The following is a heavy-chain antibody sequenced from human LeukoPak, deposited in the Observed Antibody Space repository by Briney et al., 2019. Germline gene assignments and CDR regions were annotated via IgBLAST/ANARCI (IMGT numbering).Heavy chain of an antibody. Sequence: GGSLRLSCAASGFTFSSYSMNWVRQAPGKGLEWVSGISGSGGGTYYADSVKGRFSISRDISKNTLYLQMSSLTAADTAVYYCAKDRSIGAYCTFDHWGQGTLVTVSS. CDR2: ISGSGGGT. D-gene: IGHD3-16*01. CDR3: AKDRSIGAYCTFDH. CDR1: GFTFSSYS. J-gene: IGHJ4*02. V-gene: IGHV3-23*01.